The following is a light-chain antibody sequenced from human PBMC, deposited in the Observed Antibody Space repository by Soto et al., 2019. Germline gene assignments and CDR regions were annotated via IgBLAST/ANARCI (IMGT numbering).Light chain of an antibody. CDR1: QSVSSSY. J-gene: IGKJ1*01. CDR2: GAS. Sequence: EIVLTQSPGTLSLSPGERATLSCRASQSVSSSYLAWYQQKPGQAPRLLIYGASSRATDIPDRFSGSGSGTDFTLGISRLETEDFAVYYCHYYGSPPRTFGEGTKVEIK. CDR3: HYYGSPPRT. V-gene: IGKV3-20*01.